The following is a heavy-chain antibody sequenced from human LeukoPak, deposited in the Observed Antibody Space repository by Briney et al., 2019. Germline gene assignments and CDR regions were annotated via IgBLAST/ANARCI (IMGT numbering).Heavy chain of an antibody. Sequence: SETLSLTCAVYGGSFSGYYWSWIRQPPGKGLEWIGSIYYNGSTYYNPSLKSRVTISVDTSKNQFSLKLSSVTAADTAVYYCATTTWDYYFDYWGQGALVTVSS. V-gene: IGHV4-34*01. CDR1: GGSFSGYY. CDR3: ATTTWDYYFDY. J-gene: IGHJ4*02. CDR2: IYYNGST. D-gene: IGHD1-1*01.